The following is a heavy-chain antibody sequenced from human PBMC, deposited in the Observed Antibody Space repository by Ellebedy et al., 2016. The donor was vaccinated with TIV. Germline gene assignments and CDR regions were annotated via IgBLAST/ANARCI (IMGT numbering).Heavy chain of an antibody. Sequence: GGSLRLXCAASGFTFSTYAMNWVRQAPGKGLEWISYISSSSRTVYHTDSVKGRFTISRDNAKHSLFLQMNSLRAEDTAVYYCAREQWPDLDYWGQGTLVTVSS. V-gene: IGHV3-48*01. J-gene: IGHJ4*02. CDR2: ISSSSRTV. D-gene: IGHD6-19*01. CDR1: GFTFSTYA. CDR3: AREQWPDLDY.